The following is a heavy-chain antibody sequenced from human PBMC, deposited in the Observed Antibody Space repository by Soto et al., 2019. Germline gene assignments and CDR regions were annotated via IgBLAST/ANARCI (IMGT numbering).Heavy chain of an antibody. CDR2: IYYSGST. Sequence: PSETLSLTCTVSGGSISSSSYYWGWIRQPPGKGLEWIGSIYYSGSTYYNPSLKSRVTISVDTSRNQFSLKLSSVTAADTAVYYCARGHQLRWLDYWGQGTLVTVSS. J-gene: IGHJ4*02. D-gene: IGHD4-17*01. CDR3: ARGHQLRWLDY. CDR1: GGSISSSSYY. V-gene: IGHV4-39*07.